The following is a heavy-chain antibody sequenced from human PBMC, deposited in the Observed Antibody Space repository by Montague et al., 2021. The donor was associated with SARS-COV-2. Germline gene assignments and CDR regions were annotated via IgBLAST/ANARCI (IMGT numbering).Heavy chain of an antibody. CDR3: AGRPTPSYSSGWYLFYYAMDF. D-gene: IGHD6-19*01. J-gene: IGHJ6*02. V-gene: IGHV4-59*01. Sequence: SETLSLTCAVSGGSINSYYWSWIRQPPGKGLEWIGYIYYSGSTIYNPSLKSRVPISIDTSKNQFSLKLNSVTAADTAVYYCAGRPTPSYSSGWYLFYYAMDFWGQGTTVTVSS. CDR2: IYYSGST. CDR1: GGSINSYY.